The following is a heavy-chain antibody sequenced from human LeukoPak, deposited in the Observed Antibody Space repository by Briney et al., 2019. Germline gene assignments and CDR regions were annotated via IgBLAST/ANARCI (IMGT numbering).Heavy chain of an antibody. CDR2: ISGSGGST. V-gene: IGHV3-23*01. CDR1: GFTFSSYA. Sequence: GGSLRLSCAASGFTFSSYAMSWVRQAPGKGLEWVSAISGSGGSTYYADSVKGRFTISRDNSKNTLYLQMNSLRAEDTAVYYCANSGYRSSTSCYGSWFDPWGQGTLVTVSS. CDR3: ANSGYRSSTSCYGSWFDP. J-gene: IGHJ5*02. D-gene: IGHD2-2*01.